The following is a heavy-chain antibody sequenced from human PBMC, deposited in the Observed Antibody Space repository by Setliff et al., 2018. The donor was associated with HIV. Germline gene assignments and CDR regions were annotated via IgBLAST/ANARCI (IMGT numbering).Heavy chain of an antibody. J-gene: IGHJ4*01. CDR1: GGSTTSSTYY. D-gene: IGHD5-12*01. Sequence: SETLSLTCTVYGGSTTSSTYYWGWIRQPPGRGLEWIGSVSYTGRTYYNPALKSRVTISIDTSRNQFSLNLISVTATDTAIYYCAGLPRTRDGYHPNDYWGHGPLVTVSS. CDR3: AGLPRTRDGYHPNDY. CDR2: VSYTGRT. V-gene: IGHV4-39*01.